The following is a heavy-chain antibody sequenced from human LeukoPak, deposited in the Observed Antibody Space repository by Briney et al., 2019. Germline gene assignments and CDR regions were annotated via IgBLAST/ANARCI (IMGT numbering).Heavy chain of an antibody. J-gene: IGHJ4*02. CDR3: ARSQVPAALD. V-gene: IGHV4-59*01. CDR2: IYYSGST. D-gene: IGHD2-2*01. Sequence: SEALSLTCAVSGGSISSYYWSWIRQPPGKGLEWIGYIYYSGSTSYNPSLKSRVTISIDTSKKQFSLKLSFVTAADTAVYYCARSQVPAALDWGQGTLVTVSS. CDR1: GGSISSYY.